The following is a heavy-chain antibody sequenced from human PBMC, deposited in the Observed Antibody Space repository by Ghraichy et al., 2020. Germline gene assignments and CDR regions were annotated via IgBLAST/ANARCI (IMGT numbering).Heavy chain of an antibody. D-gene: IGHD4-23*01. Sequence: GESLNISCVGSGFTFSSYNMNWVRQSPGKGLEWVSYITSSSRSIFYADSVKGRFTISRDNAKNSLSLQMNSLRGEDTAVYYCARASRVVRFYYYDGMDVWGQGTTVTVSS. V-gene: IGHV3-48*01. CDR3: ARASRVVRFYYYDGMDV. J-gene: IGHJ6*02. CDR2: ITSSSRSI. CDR1: GFTFSSYN.